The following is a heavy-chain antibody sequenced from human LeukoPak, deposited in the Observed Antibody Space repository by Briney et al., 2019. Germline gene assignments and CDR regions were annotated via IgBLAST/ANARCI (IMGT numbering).Heavy chain of an antibody. CDR2: IYHSGST. Sequence: PSQTLSLTCTVSGGSISSGGYYWSWIRQPPGKGLEWIGYIYHSGSTYYNPSLKSRVTISVATSENQFSLKLTSVTAADTAVYYCASGADYSNYYFNYWGQGTLVTVSS. J-gene: IGHJ4*02. D-gene: IGHD4-11*01. CDR1: GGSISSGGYY. V-gene: IGHV4-30-2*02. CDR3: ASGADYSNYYFNY.